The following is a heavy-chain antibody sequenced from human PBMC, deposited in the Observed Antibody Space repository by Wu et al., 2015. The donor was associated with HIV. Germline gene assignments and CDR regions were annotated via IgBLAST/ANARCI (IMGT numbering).Heavy chain of an antibody. V-gene: IGHV1-2*02. CDR1: GYTFTEYY. D-gene: IGHD5-12*01. CDR3: ARNTDSVATSLYSLGV. J-gene: IGHJ6*02. CDR2: INSNRGGT. Sequence: QVQLLQSGAEVKKPGASVIISCKASGYTFTEYYIYWVRQAPGQGLEWMGWINSNRGGTKYAQKFQGRVTMTRDTAVNTAYMELASLTSDDTAVYYCARNTDSVATSLYSLGVWGHGTTVTVSS.